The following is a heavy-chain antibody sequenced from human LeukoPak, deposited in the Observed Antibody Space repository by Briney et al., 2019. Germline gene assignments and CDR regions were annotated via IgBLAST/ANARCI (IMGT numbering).Heavy chain of an antibody. CDR1: GGSFSGYY. V-gene: IGHV4-34*01. Sequence: PSETLSLTCAVYGGSFSGYYWSWIRQPPGKGLEWIGEINHSGSTNYNPSLKSRVTISVDTSKNQFSLKLSFVTAADTAVYYCARGSSWYNWFDPWGQGTLVTVSS. CDR2: INHSGST. CDR3: ARGSSWYNWFDP. J-gene: IGHJ5*02. D-gene: IGHD6-13*01.